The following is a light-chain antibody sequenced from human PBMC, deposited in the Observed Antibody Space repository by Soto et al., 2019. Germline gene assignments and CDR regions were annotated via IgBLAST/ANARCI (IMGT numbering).Light chain of an antibody. J-gene: IGLJ2*01. CDR1: ALPKQY. CDR2: KDN. V-gene: IGLV3-25*03. Sequence: SSELTQPPSVSVSPGQTARITCSGDALPKQYAYWYQQKPGQAPVLVTYKDNERPSGIPERFSGSSSGTTVTLTISDVQAEDEADYYCQSTDSSGYYLVFGGGTKLTVL. CDR3: QSTDSSGYYLV.